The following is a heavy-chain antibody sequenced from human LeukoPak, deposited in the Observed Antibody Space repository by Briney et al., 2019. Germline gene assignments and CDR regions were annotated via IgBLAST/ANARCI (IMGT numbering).Heavy chain of an antibody. CDR2: IVVGSGNT. V-gene: IGHV1-58*02. CDR3: AAVQVGANYYFDY. D-gene: IGHD1-26*01. CDR1: GFTFTSSA. Sequence: TSVKVSCKASGFTFTSSAMQWVRQARGQCLEWIGWIVVGSGNTNYAQKFQERVTITRDMSTSRAYMELSSLRSEDTAVYYCAAVQVGANYYFDYWGQGTLVTVSS. J-gene: IGHJ4*02.